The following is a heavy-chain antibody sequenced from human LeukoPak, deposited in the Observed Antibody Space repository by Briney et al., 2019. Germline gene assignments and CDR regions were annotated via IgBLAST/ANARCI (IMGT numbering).Heavy chain of an antibody. J-gene: IGHJ3*02. CDR3: AGDRLRGGRRGHAFDI. Sequence: SDSLSLTCTVSGGSISGYYWSWIRQPAGKGLEWVGRIYPSGSTNSNPSLKSRVTISVDTSKNQFSLRLSPVTAADTAVYYCAGDRLRGGRRGHAFDIWGQGTMVTVSS. CDR1: GGSISGYY. CDR2: IYPSGST. D-gene: IGHD1-26*01. V-gene: IGHV4-4*07.